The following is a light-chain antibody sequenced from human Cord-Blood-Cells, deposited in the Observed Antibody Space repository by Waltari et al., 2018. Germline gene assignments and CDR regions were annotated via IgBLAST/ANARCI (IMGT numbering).Light chain of an antibody. CDR1: SSDVGGYNY. CDR2: DVS. Sequence: QSVLTHPASVSGSPGQSITMSCTGTSSDVGGYNYVSWYQQHPGKAPKLMIYDVSNRPSGVSNRFSGSKSGNTASLTISGLQAEDEADYYCSSYTSSSTLVFGGGTKLTVL. CDR3: SSYTSSSTLV. V-gene: IGLV2-14*03. J-gene: IGLJ3*02.